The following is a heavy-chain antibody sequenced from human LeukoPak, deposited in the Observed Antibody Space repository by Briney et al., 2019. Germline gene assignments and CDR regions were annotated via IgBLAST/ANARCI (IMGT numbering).Heavy chain of an antibody. CDR1: GVSVSSDY. V-gene: IGHV3-53*01. Sequence: PGGSLRLSCAASGVSVSSDYISWVRQAPGKGLEWVSLIYASGTTDYADSVKGRFTTSRDNGKSSLFLEMNSLRDEDTAVYYCARGPSSSSWSRFDPWGQGTLVTVSS. D-gene: IGHD6-13*01. CDR3: ARGPSSSSWSRFDP. J-gene: IGHJ5*02. CDR2: IYASGTT.